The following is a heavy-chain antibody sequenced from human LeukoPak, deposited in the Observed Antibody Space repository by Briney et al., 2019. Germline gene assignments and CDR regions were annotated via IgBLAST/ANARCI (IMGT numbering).Heavy chain of an antibody. V-gene: IGHV3-30*18. CDR3: AKDLGYFDWLSPNY. J-gene: IGHJ4*02. CDR2: ISYDGSNK. Sequence: GGSLRLSCAASGFTFSSYGMHWIRQAPGKGLEWVAVISYDGSNKYYADSVKGRFTISRDNSKNTLYLQMNSLRAEDTAVYYCAKDLGYFDWLSPNYWGQGTLVTVSS. D-gene: IGHD3-9*01. CDR1: GFTFSSYG.